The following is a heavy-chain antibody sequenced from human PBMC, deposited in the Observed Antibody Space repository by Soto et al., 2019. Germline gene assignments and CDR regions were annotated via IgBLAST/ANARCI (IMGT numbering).Heavy chain of an antibody. CDR3: ARDYDFWSGYYQPGWFDP. CDR2: ISAYNGNT. D-gene: IGHD3-3*01. CDR1: GYTFTSYG. V-gene: IGHV1-18*01. Sequence: ASVKVFCKASGYTFTSYGISWVRQAPGQGLEWMGWISAYNGNTNYAQKLQGRVTMTTDTSTSTAYMELRSLRSDDTAVYYCARDYDFWSGYYQPGWFDPWGQGTLVTVSS. J-gene: IGHJ5*02.